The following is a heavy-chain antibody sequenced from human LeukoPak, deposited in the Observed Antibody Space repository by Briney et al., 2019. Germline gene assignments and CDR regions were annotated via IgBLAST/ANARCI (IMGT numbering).Heavy chain of an antibody. V-gene: IGHV1-2*02. Sequence: GASVKVSCKASGYTFTGYYMHWARQAPGQGLEWMGWINPNSGGTNYAQKFQGRVTMTRDTSISTAYMELSRLRSDDTAVHYCARDPDEAAQFDYWGQGTLVTVSS. D-gene: IGHD2-15*01. CDR1: GYTFTGYY. J-gene: IGHJ4*02. CDR2: INPNSGGT. CDR3: ARDPDEAAQFDY.